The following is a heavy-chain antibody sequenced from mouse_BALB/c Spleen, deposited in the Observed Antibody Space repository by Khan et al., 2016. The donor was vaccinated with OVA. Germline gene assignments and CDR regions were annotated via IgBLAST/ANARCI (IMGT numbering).Heavy chain of an antibody. CDR3: TRLAYYYDSEGFAY. J-gene: IGHJ3*01. CDR1: GFTFSTYG. Sequence: EVELVESGGDLVKPGGSLKLSCAASGFTFSTYGMSWVRQAPDKRLEWVATVSTGGSYTYYPDSVKGRFTISRANAKKTLYLQMSGLRSEYTAWFYCTRLAYYYDSEGFAYWGQGTLVTVSA. V-gene: IGHV5-6*01. D-gene: IGHD1-1*01. CDR2: VSTGGSYT.